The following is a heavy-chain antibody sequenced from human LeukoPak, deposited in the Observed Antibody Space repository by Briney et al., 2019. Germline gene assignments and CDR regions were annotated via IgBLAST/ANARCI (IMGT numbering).Heavy chain of an antibody. CDR1: GYTFTGYY. V-gene: IGHV1-2*02. CDR3: ARTPNYYDSSGYWDNLGLSFDY. J-gene: IGHJ4*02. Sequence: ASVKVSCKASGYTFTGYYMHWVRQAPGQGLEWMGWINPNSGGTNYAQKFQGRVTMTRDTSISTAYMELSRLRSDDTAVYYCARTPNYYDSSGYWDNLGLSFDYWGQGTLVTVSS. D-gene: IGHD3-22*01. CDR2: INPNSGGT.